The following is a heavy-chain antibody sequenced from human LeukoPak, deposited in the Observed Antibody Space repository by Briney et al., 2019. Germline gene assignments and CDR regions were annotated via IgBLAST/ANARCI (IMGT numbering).Heavy chain of an antibody. Sequence: GGSLRLSCTASGFIFLNYAMSWVRQAPGKGLEWVSGVSGSGVNRFYSDSVKGRFTTSRDNSKDTVYLEMNRLRAGDTALYYCAKSTERLRSQIDYWGQGTLVTVSS. D-gene: IGHD1-1*01. CDR3: AKSTERLRSQIDY. V-gene: IGHV3-23*01. J-gene: IGHJ4*02. CDR1: GFIFLNYA. CDR2: VSGSGVNR.